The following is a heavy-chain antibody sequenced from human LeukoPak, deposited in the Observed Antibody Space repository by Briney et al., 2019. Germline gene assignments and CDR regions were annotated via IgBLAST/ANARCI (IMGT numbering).Heavy chain of an antibody. D-gene: IGHD6-6*01. CDR2: INGDGSST. CDR3: ARDSSWAPDY. V-gene: IGHV3-74*01. Sequence: PGGSLRLSCAASGFTLSNYWMHWVRQAPGKGLVWVSRINGDGSSTSNADAVKGRFTISRDNAKNTLFLQMNSLRAEDTAVYYCARDSSWAPDYWGQGTLVTVSS. J-gene: IGHJ4*02. CDR1: GFTLSNYW.